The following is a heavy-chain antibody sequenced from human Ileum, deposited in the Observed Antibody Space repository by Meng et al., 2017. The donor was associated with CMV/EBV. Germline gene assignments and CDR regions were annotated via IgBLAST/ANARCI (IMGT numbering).Heavy chain of an antibody. V-gene: IGHV1-69*04. Sequence: SVKVSCKASGDTSNSHSISWLREVPGQGVEWMGRIIPIIGRPHHAQRFQDRVSITADKATSTVYMELRTLTSEDTAVYFCASDITGNSYAYDSWGQGTLVTVSS. CDR3: ASDITGNSYAYDS. D-gene: IGHD3-16*01. CDR1: GDTSNSHS. J-gene: IGHJ5*01. CDR2: IIPIIGRP.